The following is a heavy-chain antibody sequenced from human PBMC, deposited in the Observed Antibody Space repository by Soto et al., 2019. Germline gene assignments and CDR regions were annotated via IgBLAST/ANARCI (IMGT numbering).Heavy chain of an antibody. CDR2: IERDDDDK. CDR3: ARSIRGPRRFNGMDV. D-gene: IGHD1-20*01. Sequence: SGPTLVNPTDTVTLTCTFSGFSRTSPGMGVSWIRQPPGKALEWLALIERDDDDKYYSTSLKTRLTISKDTRKNQVVLTMANMDPADTGTYYCARSIRGPRRFNGMDVWGQGTTVTVSS. V-gene: IGHV2-70*13. CDR1: GFSRTSPGMG. J-gene: IGHJ6*02.